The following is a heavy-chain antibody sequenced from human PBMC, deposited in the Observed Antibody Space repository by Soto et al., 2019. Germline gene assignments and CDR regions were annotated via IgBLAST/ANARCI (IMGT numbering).Heavy chain of an antibody. D-gene: IGHD3-10*02. V-gene: IGHV3-30*18. CDR2: ISYDGSNK. CDR1: GFTFSSYG. Sequence: VGSLRLSCAASGFTFSSYGMHWVRQAPGKGLEWVAVISYDGSNKYYADSVKGRFTISRDNSKNTLYLQMNSLRAEDTAVYYCAKDLLNRNVLRNYYGMDVWGQGTTVTVSS. CDR3: AKDLLNRNVLRNYYGMDV. J-gene: IGHJ6*02.